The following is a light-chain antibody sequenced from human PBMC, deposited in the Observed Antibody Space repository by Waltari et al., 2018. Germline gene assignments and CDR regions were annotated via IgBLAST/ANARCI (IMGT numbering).Light chain of an antibody. CDR2: QDS. J-gene: IGLJ3*02. CDR1: RLGAKS. Sequence: SYELTQPPSVSVAPGQTANITCSGNRLGAKSSCWYQHKPGQSPLLIIYQDSRRPSGIPERFSGSDSENAATLTISGTQAMDEAVYYCQAWDSSAILFGGGTKLTVL. V-gene: IGLV3-1*01. CDR3: QAWDSSAIL.